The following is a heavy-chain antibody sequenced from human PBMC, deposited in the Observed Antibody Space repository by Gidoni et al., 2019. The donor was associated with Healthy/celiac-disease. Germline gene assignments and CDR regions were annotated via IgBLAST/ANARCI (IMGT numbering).Heavy chain of an antibody. Sequence: QVQLVEPGGAVVQPGGSLRLSCTASGFTFSSYGIHWGRQAPGKGLEWVALIRYEGSNKYYADYVKGRVTISRENSKNTLYLQMKSLRAEDTAVYYCAKDRKGPEGRIDYWGQGTLVTVSS. J-gene: IGHJ4*02. CDR3: AKDRKGPEGRIDY. V-gene: IGHV3-30*02. CDR2: IRYEGSNK. CDR1: GFTFSSYG.